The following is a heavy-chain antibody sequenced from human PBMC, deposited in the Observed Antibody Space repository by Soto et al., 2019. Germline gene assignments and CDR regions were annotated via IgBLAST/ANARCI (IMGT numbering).Heavy chain of an antibody. CDR2: MNPSGGGT. CDR3: ARDTYSGNSIYYFDY. CDR1: GYTFINNY. V-gene: IGHV1-46*01. D-gene: IGHD1-26*01. Sequence: ASVKVSCKASGYTFINNYRHWVRQAPGQGLEWMGIMNPSGGGTVYAQTLQGRVTMTRDTSTNTVYMELSSLRSEDTAVYYCARDTYSGNSIYYFDYWGQGTLVTVSS. J-gene: IGHJ4*02.